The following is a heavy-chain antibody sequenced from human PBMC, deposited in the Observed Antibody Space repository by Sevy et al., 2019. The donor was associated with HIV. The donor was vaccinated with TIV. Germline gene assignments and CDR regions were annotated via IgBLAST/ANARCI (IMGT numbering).Heavy chain of an antibody. CDR3: AREGCTKPHDY. Sequence: GSLRLSCEASGFTFSKYSMSWVRQAPGKGLEWVSTFSFGCGRINYADSVKGRFTISRDDSKNTLYLQMNSLRAEDTAVYYCAREGCTKPHDYWGQGTLVTVFS. V-gene: IGHV3-23*01. J-gene: IGHJ4*02. CDR1: GFTFSKYS. CDR2: FSFGCGRI. D-gene: IGHD2-8*01.